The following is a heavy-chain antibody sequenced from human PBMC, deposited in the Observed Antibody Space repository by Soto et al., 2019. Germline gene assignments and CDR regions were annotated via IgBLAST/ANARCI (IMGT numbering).Heavy chain of an antibody. CDR2: INAGTGNT. D-gene: IGHD3-22*01. V-gene: IGHV1-3*01. Sequence: QVQLVQSGSEVKKPGASVKVSCKASGFTFTSYAMHWVRQAPGQRLEWMGWINAGTGNTKYSQKFQGRVAITRDTSASTAYMELSRRRTEDTAVYYCARAPPLGYYYDSVGFDHWGQGTLVTVSS. J-gene: IGHJ5*02. CDR3: ARAPPLGYYYDSVGFDH. CDR1: GFTFTSYA.